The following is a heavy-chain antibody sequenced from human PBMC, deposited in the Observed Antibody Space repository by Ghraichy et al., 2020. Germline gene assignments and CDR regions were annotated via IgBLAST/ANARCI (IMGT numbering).Heavy chain of an antibody. J-gene: IGHJ3*02. CDR3: ASPNRAIDAFDI. V-gene: IGHV4-39*01. CDR1: GGSISSSSYY. D-gene: IGHD2/OR15-2a*01. Sequence: SETLSLTCTVSGGSISSSSYYWGCIRQPPGKGLEWIGSIYYSGSTYYNPSLKSRVTISVDTSKNQFSLKLSSVTAADTAVYYCASPNRAIDAFDIWGQGTMVTVSS. CDR2: IYYSGST.